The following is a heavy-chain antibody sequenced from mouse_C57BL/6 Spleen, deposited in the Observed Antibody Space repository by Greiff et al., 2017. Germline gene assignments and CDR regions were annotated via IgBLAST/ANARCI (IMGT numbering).Heavy chain of an antibody. Sequence: DVQLQESGPVLVKPGASVKMSCKASGYTFTDYYMNWVKQSHGKSLEWIGVINPYNGGTSYNQKFKGKATLTVDKSSSTAYMELNSLTSEDSAVYYCARVGDYDERWFAYWGQGTLVTVSA. D-gene: IGHD2-4*01. J-gene: IGHJ3*01. CDR3: ARVGDYDERWFAY. V-gene: IGHV1-19*01. CDR2: INPYNGGT. CDR1: GYTFTDYY.